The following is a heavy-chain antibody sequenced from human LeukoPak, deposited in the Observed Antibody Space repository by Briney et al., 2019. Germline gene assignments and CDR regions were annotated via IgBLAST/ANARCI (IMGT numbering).Heavy chain of an antibody. Sequence: SVKVSCKASGYTFTGYYMHWVRQAPGQGLEWMGGIIPIFGTANYAQKFQGRVTITADESTSTAYMELSSLTSDDTAVYYCARPYYGSDWGQGTLVTVSS. D-gene: IGHD3-10*01. J-gene: IGHJ4*02. V-gene: IGHV1-69*13. CDR3: ARPYYGSD. CDR2: IIPIFGTA. CDR1: GYTFTGYY.